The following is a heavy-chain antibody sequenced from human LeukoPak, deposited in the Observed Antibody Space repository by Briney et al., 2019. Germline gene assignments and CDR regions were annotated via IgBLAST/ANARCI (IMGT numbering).Heavy chain of an antibody. Sequence: PGGSLRLSCAASGFTFDDYAMHWVRQAPGKGLEWVSGISWNSGSIGYADSVKGRFTISRDNAKNSLYLQMNSLRAEDTAVYYCASGFDSRFFDKWGQGTLVTVSS. V-gene: IGHV3-9*01. CDR2: ISWNSGSI. CDR3: ASGFDSRFFDK. D-gene: IGHD3-22*01. CDR1: GFTFDDYA. J-gene: IGHJ4*02.